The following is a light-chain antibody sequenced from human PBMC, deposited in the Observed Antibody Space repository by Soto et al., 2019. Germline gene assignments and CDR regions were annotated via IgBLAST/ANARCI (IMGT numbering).Light chain of an antibody. CDR2: DVT. CDR1: SSDVGGYNY. Sequence: QSVLTQPASVSGSPGQSITISCTGTSSDVGGYNYVSWYQQHPVKAPKLMIYDVTNRPSGVSDRFSGSKSGNTASLTISGLQADDEADYYCSSSTSSSTPYVFGTGTKVTVL. V-gene: IGLV2-14*01. CDR3: SSSTSSSTPYV. J-gene: IGLJ1*01.